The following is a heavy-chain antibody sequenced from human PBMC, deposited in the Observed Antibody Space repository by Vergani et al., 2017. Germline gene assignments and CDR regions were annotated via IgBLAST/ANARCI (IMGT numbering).Heavy chain of an antibody. CDR2: MYHSGST. V-gene: IGHV4-59*01. CDR3: GRVAYFYGLGSRLLDL. D-gene: IGHD3-10*01. CDR1: GGSMSGYY. Sequence: QVRLQESGPGLVKPSETLSLTCSVPGGSMSGYYWSWIRQPPGKELEWFGYMYHSGSTNYKPSLETRVTISGDTSKNQFSRKLHSVTVADTAVYYCGRVAYFYGLGSRLLDLWGQGSLVTVSS. J-gene: IGHJ5*02.